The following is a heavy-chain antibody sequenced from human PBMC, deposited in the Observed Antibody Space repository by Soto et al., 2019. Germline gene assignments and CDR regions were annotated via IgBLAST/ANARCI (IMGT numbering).Heavy chain of an antibody. CDR2: IIPIFGTA. V-gene: IGHV1-69*13. D-gene: IGHD2-2*01. Sequence: ASVKVSCKASGGTFSSYAISWVRQAPGQGLEWMGGIIPIFGTANYAQKFQGRVTITADESTSTAYMELSSLRSEDTAVYYCAREYCSSTSCYSHFDYWGQGTLVTVSS. CDR3: AREYCSSTSCYSHFDY. J-gene: IGHJ4*02. CDR1: GGTFSSYA.